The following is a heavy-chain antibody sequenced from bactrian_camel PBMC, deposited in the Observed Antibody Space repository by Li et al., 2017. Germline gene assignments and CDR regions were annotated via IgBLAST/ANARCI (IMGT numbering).Heavy chain of an antibody. CDR1: GWTLNRGW. D-gene: IGHD1*01. J-gene: IGHJ6*01. CDR3: TARYEFGLGACRGVGGLGF. CDR2: RVSDGSKT. Sequence: QVQLVESGGGSVQAGGSLRLSCAASGWTLNRGWVGWFRQAPGKEREGVVSRVSDGSKTGYADSVKGRFTISRDNAKNTVYLQMNSLNPGDTAMYYCTARYEFGLGACRGVGGLGFWGRGTQVTVS. V-gene: IGHV3S6*01.